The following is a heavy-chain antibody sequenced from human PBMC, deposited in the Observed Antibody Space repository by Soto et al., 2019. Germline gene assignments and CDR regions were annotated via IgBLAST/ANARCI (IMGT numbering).Heavy chain of an antibody. D-gene: IGHD3-10*01. V-gene: IGHV3-21*01. CDR1: GFTFSSYS. J-gene: IGHJ6*03. Sequence: GGSLRLSCAASGFTFSSYSMNWVRQAPGKGLEWVSSISSSSSYIYYADSVKGRFTISRDNAKNALNLKMNSLRAEDTAVYYCARDGYYYGSGSYYSDTYYYYYMDVWGKGTTVTVSS. CDR3: ARDGYYYGSGSYYSDTYYYYYMDV. CDR2: ISSSSSYI.